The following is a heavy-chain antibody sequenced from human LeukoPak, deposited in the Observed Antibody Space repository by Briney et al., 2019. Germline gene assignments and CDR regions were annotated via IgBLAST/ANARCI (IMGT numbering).Heavy chain of an antibody. Sequence: SETLSLTCTVCGGSISSGDYYWSWIRQPPGKGLEWIGYIYYSGSTYYNPPLKSRVTISVDTSKNQFSLKLSSVTAADTAVYYCARLWFGELLSFDYWGQGTLVTVSS. J-gene: IGHJ4*02. CDR2: IYYSGST. CDR3: ARLWFGELLSFDY. CDR1: GGSISSGDYY. D-gene: IGHD3-10*01. V-gene: IGHV4-30-4*08.